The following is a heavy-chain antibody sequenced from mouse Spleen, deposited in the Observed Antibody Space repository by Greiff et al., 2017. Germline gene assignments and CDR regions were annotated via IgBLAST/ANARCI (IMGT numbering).Heavy chain of an antibody. D-gene: IGHD1-1*02. CDR1: GYTFSDYE. J-gene: IGHJ1*01. Sequence: QVQLQQSGAELVRPGASVTLSCKASGYTFSDYEMNWVKQTPVHGLEWIGAIDPETGGTAYNQKFKGKAILTVDKSSSTAYMQLSSLTSEDSAVYYCARGGGCYWYFDVWGAGTTVTVSS. V-gene: IGHV1-15*01. CDR3: ARGGGCYWYFDV. CDR2: IDPETGGT.